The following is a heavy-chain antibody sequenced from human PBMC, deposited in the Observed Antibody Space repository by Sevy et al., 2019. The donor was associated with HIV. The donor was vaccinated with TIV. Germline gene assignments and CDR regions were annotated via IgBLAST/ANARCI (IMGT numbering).Heavy chain of an antibody. V-gene: IGHV3-15*01. Sequence: GGYLRLSCAASGFTFSNAWMSWVRQAPGKGLEWLGRIKGKIYDGTIDYAAPVKGRFSISRDDSKNTLYLQMNSLKTEDTLAYYCTSASWSQEDYYNYWGQGTLVTVSS. J-gene: IGHJ4*02. CDR3: TSASWSQEDYYNY. CDR1: GFTFSNAW. CDR2: IKGKIYDGTI. D-gene: IGHD6-13*01.